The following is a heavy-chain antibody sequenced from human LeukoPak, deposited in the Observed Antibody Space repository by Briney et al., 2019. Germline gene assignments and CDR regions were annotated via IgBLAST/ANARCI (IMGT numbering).Heavy chain of an antibody. Sequence: GASVKVSCKASGYTFTDYYMHWVRQAPGQGLEWMAWINPKSGDTNYAPKFQGRVTMTRDTSISTAYLDLSRLRSDDTAVYYCARVATVDFDYWGQGTLVTVSS. CDR1: GYTFTDYY. V-gene: IGHV1-2*02. CDR3: ARVATVDFDY. J-gene: IGHJ4*02. CDR2: INPKSGDT. D-gene: IGHD5-12*01.